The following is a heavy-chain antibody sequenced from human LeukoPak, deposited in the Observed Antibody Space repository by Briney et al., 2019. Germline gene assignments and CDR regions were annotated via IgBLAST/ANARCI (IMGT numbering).Heavy chain of an antibody. J-gene: IGHJ4*02. CDR2: IYYSGST. V-gene: IGHV4-31*03. Sequence: SETLSLTCTVSGGSISSGGYYWSWIRQHPGKGLEWIGYIYYSGSTYYNPSLKSRVTISVDTSKNQFSLKLSSVTAADTAVYYCARDEWFGELSPPFDYWGQGTLVTVSS. CDR3: ARDEWFGELSPPFDY. D-gene: IGHD3-10*01. CDR1: GGSISSGGYY.